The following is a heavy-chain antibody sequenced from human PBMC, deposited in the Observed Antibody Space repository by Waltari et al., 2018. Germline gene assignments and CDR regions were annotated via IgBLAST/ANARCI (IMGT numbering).Heavy chain of an antibody. J-gene: IGHJ4*02. D-gene: IGHD2-2*01. Sequence: GGIIPIFGTANYAQKFQGRVTITADESTSTAYMELSSLRSEDTAVYYCARERYCSSTSCYKTTGLSTDYWGQGTLVTVSS. CDR3: ARERYCSSTSCYKTTGLSTDY. V-gene: IGHV1-69*01. CDR2: IIPIFGTA.